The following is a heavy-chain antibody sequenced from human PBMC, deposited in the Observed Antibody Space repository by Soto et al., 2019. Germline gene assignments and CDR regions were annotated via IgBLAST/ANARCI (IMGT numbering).Heavy chain of an antibody. Sequence: VQLVESGGGVVQPGRSLRLSCAASGFTFSDYAMHWVRQGPGKGLEWVAVVSHDGRNTPYGDTVEGRLTISRDGSQNAVSLEMTSLRAEDTAVYYGAKGGRQWLVTSDFNYWGQGALVTVSS. CDR2: VSHDGRNT. J-gene: IGHJ4*02. V-gene: IGHV3-30*18. CDR1: GFTFSDYA. D-gene: IGHD6-19*01. CDR3: AKGGRQWLVTSDFNY.